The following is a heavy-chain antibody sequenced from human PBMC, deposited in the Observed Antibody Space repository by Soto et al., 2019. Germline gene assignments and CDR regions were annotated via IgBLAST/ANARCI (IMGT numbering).Heavy chain of an antibody. D-gene: IGHD3-3*01. Sequence: EVQLLESGGGLVQPGGSLRLSCAASGFPFSDFAMNWVRQRPGEGLEWVSTITNSGANTYYADSVRGRFTVSRDNSKNTVFLQMTRPRAQDTAIDFCAKRKTAVFPPWDYWGQGTLVTVSS. V-gene: IGHV3-23*01. J-gene: IGHJ4*02. CDR3: AKRKTAVFPPWDY. CDR1: GFPFSDFA. CDR2: ITNSGANT.